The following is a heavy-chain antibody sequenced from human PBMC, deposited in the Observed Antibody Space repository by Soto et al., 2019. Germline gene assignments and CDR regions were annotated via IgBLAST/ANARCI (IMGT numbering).Heavy chain of an antibody. CDR2: IYYSGST. CDR3: ARIAYYDSSGYYDEDAFDI. Sequence: SETLSLTCTVSGGSISSGGYYWSWIRQHPGKGLEWIGYIYYSGSTYYNPSLKSRVTISVDTSKNQFSLKLSSVTAADTAVYYCARIAYYDSSGYYDEDAFDIWGQGTMVTVSS. V-gene: IGHV4-31*03. J-gene: IGHJ3*02. D-gene: IGHD3-22*01. CDR1: GGSISSGGYY.